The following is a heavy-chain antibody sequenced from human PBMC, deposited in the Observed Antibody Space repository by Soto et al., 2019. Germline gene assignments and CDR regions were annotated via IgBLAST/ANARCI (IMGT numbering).Heavy chain of an antibody. V-gene: IGHV4-34*01. CDR2: INHSGST. Sequence: SETLSLTCAVYGGSFSGYYWSWIRQPPGKGLEWIGEINHSGSTNYNPSLKSRVTISVDTSKNQFSLKLSSVTAADTAVYYCARENYDILTGYWPFDYWGQGTLVTVS. CDR3: ARENYDILTGYWPFDY. D-gene: IGHD3-9*01. J-gene: IGHJ4*02. CDR1: GGSFSGYY.